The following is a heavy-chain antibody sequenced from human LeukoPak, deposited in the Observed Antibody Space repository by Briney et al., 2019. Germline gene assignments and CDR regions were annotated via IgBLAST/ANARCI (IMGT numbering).Heavy chain of an antibody. CDR3: AKDKFDGSGSYYPNWFDP. CDR1: GFTFDDYA. Sequence: GGSLRLSCAASGFTFDDYAMHWVRQAPGKGLEWVSLISWDGGRTYYADSVKGRFTISRDNSKNSLYLQMNSLRAEDTALYYCAKDKFDGSGSYYPNWFDPWGQGTLVTVSS. J-gene: IGHJ5*02. CDR2: ISWDGGRT. V-gene: IGHV3-43D*03. D-gene: IGHD3-10*01.